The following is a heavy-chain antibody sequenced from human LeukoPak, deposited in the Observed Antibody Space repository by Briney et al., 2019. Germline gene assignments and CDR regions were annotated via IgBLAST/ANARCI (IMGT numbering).Heavy chain of an antibody. CDR3: ARVPYDSSGYYPYYFDY. D-gene: IGHD3-22*01. V-gene: IGHV3-20*04. Sequence: GGSLRLSCAASGFTFDDYGMTWVRQAPGKGLEWVSGINWNGGRTRYADSVKGRFTISRDNAKNSLYLQMNSLRAEDTALYYCARVPYDSSGYYPYYFDYWGQGTLATVSS. CDR1: GFTFDDYG. J-gene: IGHJ4*02. CDR2: INWNGGRT.